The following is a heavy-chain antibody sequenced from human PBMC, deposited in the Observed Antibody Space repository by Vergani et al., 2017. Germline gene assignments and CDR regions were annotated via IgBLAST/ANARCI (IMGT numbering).Heavy chain of an antibody. CDR2: ISAYNGNT. CDR1: GYTFTSYG. J-gene: IGHJ4*02. CDR3: ATQFYGDYRFDY. V-gene: IGHV1-18*01. Sequence: QVQLVQSGAEVKKPGASVKVSCKASGYTFTSYGISWVRQDPGQGLEWMGWISAYNGNTNYAQKLQGRVTMTTDKSKSTAYMELRSLRSDDTAVYYCATQFYGDYRFDYWGQGTLVTVSS. D-gene: IGHD4-17*01.